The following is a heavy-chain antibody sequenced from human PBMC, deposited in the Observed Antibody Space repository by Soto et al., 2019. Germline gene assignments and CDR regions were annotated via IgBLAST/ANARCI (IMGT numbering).Heavy chain of an antibody. CDR1: GYTFTSYG. D-gene: IGHD2-8*01. J-gene: IGHJ6*02. V-gene: IGHV1-18*01. Sequence: ASVKVCCKASGYTFTSYGISWVRQAKEQGLEWMGWISGYNGDTNYAQKFQDRVSMTIDTSTGTAYMELRSLTSDDTAIYYCAKNGQPPYYYYGLDVWGQGTKVTVSS. CDR2: ISGYNGDT. CDR3: AKNGQPPYYYYGLDV.